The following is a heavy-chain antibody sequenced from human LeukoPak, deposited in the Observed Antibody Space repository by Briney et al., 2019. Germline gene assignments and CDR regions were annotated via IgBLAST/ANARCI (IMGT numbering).Heavy chain of an antibody. CDR3: ARDRYDFWSGYQYYFDY. Sequence: PGGSLRLSCAASGFGLKSYAMSWVRQAPGKGLEWVAVISYDGSNKYYADSVKGRFTISRDNSKNTLYLQMNSLRAEDTAVYYCARDRYDFWSGYQYYFDYWGQGTLVTVSS. CDR1: GFGLKSYA. D-gene: IGHD3-3*01. V-gene: IGHV3-30-3*01. CDR2: ISYDGSNK. J-gene: IGHJ4*02.